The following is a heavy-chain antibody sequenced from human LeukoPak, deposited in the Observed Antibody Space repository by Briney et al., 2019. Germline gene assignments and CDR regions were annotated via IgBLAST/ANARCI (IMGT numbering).Heavy chain of an antibody. CDR2: IATYNGKT. Sequence: ASVKVSFKASGYTFDIYGIAWVRQAPGQGVEGMGWIATYNGKTDYAQNLQGRVTMTTDLSTGTAYMELRSLRSDDTAVYYCARVYNSYYYYMDVWGKGTPVTVSS. CDR1: GYTFDIYG. D-gene: IGHD1-14*01. CDR3: ARVYNSYYYYMDV. V-gene: IGHV1-18*01. J-gene: IGHJ6*03.